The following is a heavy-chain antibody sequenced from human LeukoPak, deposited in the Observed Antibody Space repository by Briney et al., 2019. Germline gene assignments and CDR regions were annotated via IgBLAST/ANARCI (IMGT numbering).Heavy chain of an antibody. V-gene: IGHV3-33*08. Sequence: PGGSLRLSCAASGFTFSSYGMHWVRQAPGKGLEWVAVIWYDGSNKYYADSVKGRFTISRDNSKNTLYLQMNSLRAEDTAVYYCARVFGPLWGSERWLQFWGQGTLVTVSS. D-gene: IGHD5-24*01. CDR2: IWYDGSNK. CDR3: ARVFGPLWGSERWLQF. CDR1: GFTFSSYG. J-gene: IGHJ4*02.